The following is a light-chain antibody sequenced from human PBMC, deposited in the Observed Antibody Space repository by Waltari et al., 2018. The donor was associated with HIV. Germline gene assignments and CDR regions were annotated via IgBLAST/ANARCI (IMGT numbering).Light chain of an antibody. CDR3: SSYAGSGNLLL. V-gene: IGLV2-8*01. CDR1: SNDIGPYNY. Sequence: QSALTQPPAASGSPGQSVTISCTGTSNDIGPYNYVSWYQQYPGVPGRFSGSKSGNTASLTVSGLQAEDEADYYCSSYAGSGNLLLFGGGTKVTVL. J-gene: IGLJ6*01.